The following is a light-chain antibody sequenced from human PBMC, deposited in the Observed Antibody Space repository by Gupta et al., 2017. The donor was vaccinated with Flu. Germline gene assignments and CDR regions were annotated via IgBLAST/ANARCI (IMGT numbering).Light chain of an antibody. CDR1: SRHSDFM. CDR3: ETWDANIRV. Sequence: QPVLTQSSSASASLGSAVKLTCTRSSRHSDFMIEWHQQQPGEAPRHLMTVTRSGNYNRGGGVPDRFAGYCSGADRDLTISNPQSDDEAEYYCETWDANIRVFGGGTILSVL. CDR2: VTRSGNY. V-gene: IGLV4-60*03. J-gene: IGLJ3*02.